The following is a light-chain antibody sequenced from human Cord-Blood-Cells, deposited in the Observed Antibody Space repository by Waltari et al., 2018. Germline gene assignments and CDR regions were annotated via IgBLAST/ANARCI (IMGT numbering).Light chain of an antibody. CDR2: GAS. CDR1: QSVSSN. J-gene: IGKJ1*01. CDR3: QQYNNWPRT. V-gene: IGKV3-15*01. Sequence: IVMAQSPATLSLSRGERATLSWWASQSVSSNLAWYQQKPGQAPRLLIYGASTRATGIPARFSGSGSGKEFTLTISSLQSEDFAVYYCQQYNNWPRTFGQGTKVEIK.